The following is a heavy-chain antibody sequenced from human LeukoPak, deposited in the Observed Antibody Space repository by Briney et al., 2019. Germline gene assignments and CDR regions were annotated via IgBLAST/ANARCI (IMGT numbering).Heavy chain of an antibody. CDR1: GYTFTSYS. CDR3: ARESHVTREDY. CDR2: ISANDGNT. V-gene: IGHV1-18*01. D-gene: IGHD3-10*01. J-gene: IGHJ4*02. Sequence: GSVKVSCKASGYTFTSYSISWVRQAPGQGLEWMGWISANDGNTDYPQKLQGRVTMTTDTSTSTAYMELRSLRSDDTAVYYCARESHVTREDYWGQGTLVTVSS.